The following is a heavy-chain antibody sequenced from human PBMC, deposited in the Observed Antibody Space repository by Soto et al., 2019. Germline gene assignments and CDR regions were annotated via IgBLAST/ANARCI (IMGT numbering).Heavy chain of an antibody. D-gene: IGHD2-2*01. V-gene: IGHV1-69*06. Sequence: SVKVSCKASGGTFSSYAISWVRQAPGQGLEWMGGIIPIFGTANYAQKFQGRVTITADKSTSTAYMELSSLRSEDTAVYYCARDEDIVVVPAAKDSPYYYYGMDVWGQGTTVTVSS. CDR1: GGTFSSYA. CDR2: IIPIFGTA. J-gene: IGHJ6*02. CDR3: ARDEDIVVVPAAKDSPYYYYGMDV.